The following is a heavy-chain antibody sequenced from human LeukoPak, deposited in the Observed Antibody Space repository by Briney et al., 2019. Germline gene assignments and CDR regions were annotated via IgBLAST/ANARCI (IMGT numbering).Heavy chain of an antibody. J-gene: IGHJ3*02. Sequence: SETLSLACTVSGGSISSYYWSWIRQPPGKGLEWIGYIYYSGSTNYNPSLKSRVTISVDTSKNQFSLKLSSVTAADTAVYYCARVGLNAFDIWGQGTMVTVSS. CDR1: GGSISSYY. CDR3: ARVGLNAFDI. CDR2: IYYSGST. V-gene: IGHV4-59*01.